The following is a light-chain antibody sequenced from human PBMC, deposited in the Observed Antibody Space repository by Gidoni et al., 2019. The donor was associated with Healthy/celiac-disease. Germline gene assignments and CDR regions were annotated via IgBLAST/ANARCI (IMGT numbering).Light chain of an antibody. CDR3: SSYTSSSTWV. CDR2: DVS. V-gene: IGLV2-14*03. Sequence: QSALTQPASVSGSPGQSIPIACTGTSRDVGGYNYVSWYHQHPGKAPKLMIYDVSNRPSGVSNRFSGSKSGNTASLTISGLQAEDEADYYCSSYTSSSTWVFGGGTKLPVL. CDR1: SRDVGGYNY. J-gene: IGLJ3*02.